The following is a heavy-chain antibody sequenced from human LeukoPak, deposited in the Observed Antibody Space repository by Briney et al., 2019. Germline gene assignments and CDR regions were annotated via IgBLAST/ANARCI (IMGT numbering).Heavy chain of an antibody. CDR3: ARVDSSGYYLVGACDI. CDR2: ISSSSSYI. D-gene: IGHD3-22*01. CDR1: GFIFSSYE. V-gene: IGHV3-21*01. Sequence: GGSLRLSCAASGFIFSSYEMNWVRQAPGKGLEWVSSISSSSSYIYYADSVKGRFTISRDNAKNSLYLQMNSLRAEDTAVYYCARVDSSGYYLVGACDIWGQGTMVTVSS. J-gene: IGHJ3*02.